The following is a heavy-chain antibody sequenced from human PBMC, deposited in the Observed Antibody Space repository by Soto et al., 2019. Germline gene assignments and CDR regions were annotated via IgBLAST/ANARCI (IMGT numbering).Heavy chain of an antibody. Sequence: QVQLVESGGGVVQPGTSLRLSCAASGFTFTSYAMNWVRQAPGQGLEWAAIASSDGTTKNYADSVKGRFTVSRDNSKNMLWLQMDSLRAEDTAVYYCARDPNGGQWLFNYWGQGSLVTVSS. V-gene: IGHV3-33*01. D-gene: IGHD6-19*01. J-gene: IGHJ4*02. CDR1: GFTFTSYA. CDR2: ASSDGTTK. CDR3: ARDPNGGQWLFNY.